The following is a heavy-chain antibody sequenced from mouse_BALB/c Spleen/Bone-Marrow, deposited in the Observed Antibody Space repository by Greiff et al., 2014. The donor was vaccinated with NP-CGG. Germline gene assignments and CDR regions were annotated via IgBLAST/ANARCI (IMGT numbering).Heavy chain of an antibody. CDR2: IYPGSGST. CDR3: TRYYGYYAMDY. Sequence: KQSGSELVRPGASVKLSCKASGYTFTSYWMHWVKQRPGQGLEWIGNIYPGSGSTNYDEKFKSKATLTVDTSSSTAYMQLSSLTSEDSAVYYCTRYYGYYAMDYWGQGTSVTVSS. J-gene: IGHJ4*01. D-gene: IGHD1-2*01. CDR1: GYTFTSYW. V-gene: IGHV1S22*01.